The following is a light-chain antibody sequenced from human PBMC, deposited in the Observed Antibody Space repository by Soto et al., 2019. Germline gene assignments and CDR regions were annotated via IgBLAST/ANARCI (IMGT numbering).Light chain of an antibody. Sequence: IQMPRSHSSLSAYVGDRVTIPCRASQGIRNDLGWYQQKPGKAPKLLIYAASSLQSGVPSRFSGSGSGTDFTLTISSLQPEDFATYYCLQDYNYPWTFGQGTKVHIK. J-gene: IGKJ1*01. CDR3: LQDYNYPWT. V-gene: IGKV1-6*01. CDR2: AAS. CDR1: QGIRND.